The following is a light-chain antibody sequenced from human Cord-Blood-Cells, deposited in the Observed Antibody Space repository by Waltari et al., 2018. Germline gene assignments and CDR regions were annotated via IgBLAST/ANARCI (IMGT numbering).Light chain of an antibody. Sequence: QSALTQPASVSGSPGQSITLSCTGTSSDVGGYNYVSWYQQHPGKAPKLMIYDVSNRPSGVSNRFSGSKSGNTASLTISGLQAEDEADYYCSSYTSSSTLEYVFGTGTKVTVL. CDR1: SSDVGGYNY. CDR2: DVS. V-gene: IGLV2-14*01. J-gene: IGLJ1*01. CDR3: SSYTSSSTLEYV.